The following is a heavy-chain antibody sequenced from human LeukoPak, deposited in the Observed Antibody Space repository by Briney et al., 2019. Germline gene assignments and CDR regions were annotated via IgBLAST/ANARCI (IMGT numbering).Heavy chain of an antibody. D-gene: IGHD6-19*01. Sequence: LRLSCIASGFTFDDYAMHWVRQAPGKGLEWVSGISWNSGSIGYADSVKGRFTISRDNAKNPLYLQMNSLRAEDMALYYCAKAVRPPVAGSSAFDIWGQGTMVTVSS. J-gene: IGHJ3*02. V-gene: IGHV3-9*03. CDR2: ISWNSGSI. CDR1: GFTFDDYA. CDR3: AKAVRPPVAGSSAFDI.